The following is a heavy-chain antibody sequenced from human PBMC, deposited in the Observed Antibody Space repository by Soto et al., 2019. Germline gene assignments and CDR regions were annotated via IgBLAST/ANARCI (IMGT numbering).Heavy chain of an antibody. CDR2: ISSSSSTI. J-gene: IGHJ5*02. CDR3: AREGPDYGDYVEDNWFAP. Sequence: PGGSLRLSCAASGFTFSSYSMNWVRQAPGKGLEWVSYISSSSSTIYYADSVKGRFTISRDNAKNSLYLQMNSLRDEDTAVYYCAREGPDYGDYVEDNWFAPWAQGTLVPVSS. V-gene: IGHV3-48*02. D-gene: IGHD4-17*01. CDR1: GFTFSSYS.